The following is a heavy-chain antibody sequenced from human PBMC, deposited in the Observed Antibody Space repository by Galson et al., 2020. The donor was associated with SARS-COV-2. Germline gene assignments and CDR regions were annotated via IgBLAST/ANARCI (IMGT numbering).Heavy chain of an antibody. J-gene: IGHJ6*02. Sequence: GGSLRLSCVASGFTFNNFGMHWVRQAPGKGLEWVALISYEGSKKSYVDSAKGRFTISRDSSKNTLYLLMNSLRVEDTAVYYCAKFRDFFDFRSGYYSMDIWGQGTTVTVSS. D-gene: IGHD3-3*01. CDR2: ISYEGSKK. CDR3: AKFRDFFDFRSGYYSMDI. V-gene: IGHV3-30*18. CDR1: GFTFNNFG.